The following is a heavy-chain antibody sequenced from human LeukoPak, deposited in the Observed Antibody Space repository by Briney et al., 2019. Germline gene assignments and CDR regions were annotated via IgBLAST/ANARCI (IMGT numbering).Heavy chain of an antibody. CDR2: IESDGSTT. Sequence: TGGSLRLSCAAAGFSFSRYWMHWVRQAPGKGLVWFARIESDGSTTRYADSVKGRFTISRDNAKNTLYLQMNSLRTEDTAMYYCAREIDYFYYYMDVWGKGTTVTVSS. J-gene: IGHJ6*03. CDR3: AREIDYFYYYMDV. V-gene: IGHV3-74*01. CDR1: GFSFSRYW.